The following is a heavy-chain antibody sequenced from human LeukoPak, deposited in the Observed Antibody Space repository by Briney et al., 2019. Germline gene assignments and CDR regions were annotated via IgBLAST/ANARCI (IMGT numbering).Heavy chain of an antibody. V-gene: IGHV3-7*05. Sequence: GGSLRLSCAASGFTFSSYWMSWVRQAPGKGLEWVANIKQDGSERYYVDSVKGRFTISRDNAKNSLYLQMNSLRAEDTAVYYCARVMESSSEYYFDYWGQGTLVTASS. CDR1: GFTFSSYW. CDR2: IKQDGSER. CDR3: ARVMESSSEYYFDY. D-gene: IGHD6-13*01. J-gene: IGHJ4*02.